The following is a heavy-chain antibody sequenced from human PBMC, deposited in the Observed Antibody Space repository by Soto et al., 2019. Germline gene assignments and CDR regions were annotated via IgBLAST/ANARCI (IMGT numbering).Heavy chain of an antibody. CDR3: AKEKPTTTCFDS. CDR1: GFSFSTYP. J-gene: IGHJ4*02. CDR2: ISGSGTNT. Sequence: EVHLLESGGRLVQPGGSLRLSCVDSGFSFSTYPMTWVRQAPGKGLEWVSLISGSGTNTYYAESVTGRFTISRDNSQNTLDLQMNTLRAEDTAVYYCAKEKPTTTCFDSWGQGTLVTVSS. V-gene: IGHV3-23*01. D-gene: IGHD1-1*01.